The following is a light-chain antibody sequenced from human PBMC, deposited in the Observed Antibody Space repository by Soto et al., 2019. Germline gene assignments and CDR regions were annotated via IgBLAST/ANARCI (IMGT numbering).Light chain of an antibody. CDR2: DAS. Sequence: EIVLTQSPATLSLSPGERATLSCRASQSVSSYLAWYQQKPGHAPRLLIYDASNRATVVPARFSGSGSGTDFNLTISSLEPEDFAVYYCQKRSNWPLLYTFGQGTKLEIK. V-gene: IGKV3-11*01. J-gene: IGKJ2*01. CDR1: QSVSSY. CDR3: QKRSNWPLLYT.